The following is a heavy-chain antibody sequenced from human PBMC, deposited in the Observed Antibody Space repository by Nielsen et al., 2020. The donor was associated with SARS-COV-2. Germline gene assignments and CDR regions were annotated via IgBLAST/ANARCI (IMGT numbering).Heavy chain of an antibody. D-gene: IGHD3-10*01. J-gene: IGHJ6*02. Sequence: GESLKISCAASGFTFSSYSMNWVRQAPGKGLEWVSSISSSSSYIYYADSVKGRFTISRDNAKNSLYLQMNSLRAEDTAVYYCAKRGLQSGEHYYYGMDVWGQGTTVTVSS. CDR2: ISSSSSYI. CDR1: GFTFSSYS. V-gene: IGHV3-21*04. CDR3: AKRGLQSGEHYYYGMDV.